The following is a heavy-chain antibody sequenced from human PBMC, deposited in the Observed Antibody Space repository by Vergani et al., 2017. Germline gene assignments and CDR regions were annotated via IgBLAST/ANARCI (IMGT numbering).Heavy chain of an antibody. CDR1: GGSISSYY. Sequence: QVQLQESGPGLVKPSETLSLTCTVSGGSISSYYWSWIRQPAGKGLEWIGRIYTSGSTNYNPSLKSRVTMSVDTSKNQFSLKLSSVTAADTAVYYCARGEGSRGQWRQLGYYYYYMDVWGKGTTVTVSS. J-gene: IGHJ6*03. D-gene: IGHD5-18*01. V-gene: IGHV4-4*07. CDR2: IYTSGST. CDR3: ARGEGSRGQWRQLGYYYYYMDV.